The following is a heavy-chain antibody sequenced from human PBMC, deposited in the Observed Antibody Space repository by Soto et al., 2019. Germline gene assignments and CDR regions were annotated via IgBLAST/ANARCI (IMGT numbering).Heavy chain of an antibody. D-gene: IGHD3-10*01. J-gene: IGHJ6*04. CDR1: GFSFNDYG. V-gene: IGHV3-33*01. Sequence: QVQLVEAGGGVVQPGRSLRLSCEVSGFSFNDYGMNWVRQAPGKGLEWVAVIYKDGTNKYYADSVRGRFTISRDSSKSTWFRKMNSVGEEETVMYYCGRGRGVGRRNSMDVGGKGPTVPFSS. CDR3: GRGRGVGRRNSMDV. CDR2: IYKDGTNK.